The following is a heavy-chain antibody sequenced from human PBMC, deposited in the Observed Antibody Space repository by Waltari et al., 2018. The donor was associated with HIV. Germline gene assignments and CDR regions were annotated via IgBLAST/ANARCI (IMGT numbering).Heavy chain of an antibody. Sequence: QLQLQESGXGLVKPSXTLSLTXTVSGGSISSSSYYWGWXRQPPGKGLEWIGSNYYSGSTYYNPSLKSRVTISVDTSKNQFSLKLSSVTAADTAVYYCARVSYGSGGLDYWGQGTXVTXSS. CDR1: GGSISSSSYY. CDR2: NYYSGST. V-gene: IGHV4-39*07. D-gene: IGHD3-10*01. CDR3: ARVSYGSGGLDY. J-gene: IGHJ4*02.